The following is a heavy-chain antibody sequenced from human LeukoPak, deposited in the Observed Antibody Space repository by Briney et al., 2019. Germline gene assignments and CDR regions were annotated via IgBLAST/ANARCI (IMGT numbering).Heavy chain of an antibody. D-gene: IGHD3-22*01. CDR3: ARVSYYDSSGYIDY. Sequence: SETLSLTCTVSGGSISSYYRSWIRQPAGKGLEWIGRIYTSGSTNYNPSLKSRVTMSVDTSKNQFSLKLSSVTAADTAVYYCARVSYYDSSGYIDYWGQGTLVTVSS. CDR1: GGSISSYY. CDR2: IYTSGST. J-gene: IGHJ4*02. V-gene: IGHV4-4*07.